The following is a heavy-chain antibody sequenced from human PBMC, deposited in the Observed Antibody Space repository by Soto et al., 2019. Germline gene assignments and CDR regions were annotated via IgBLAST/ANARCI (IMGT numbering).Heavy chain of an antibody. Sequence: LRLSCAASGFTFRSFTMNWVRQAPGKGLEWVSTISSNSAYIYYADALRGRFTISRDNAKNSLHLQMNSLRAEDTAVYYCTRDASRDSSARGWFDPWGPGTLVTVSS. CDR2: ISSNSAYI. CDR3: TRDASRDSSARGWFDP. D-gene: IGHD6-13*01. V-gene: IGHV3-21*01. CDR1: GFTFRSFT. J-gene: IGHJ5*02.